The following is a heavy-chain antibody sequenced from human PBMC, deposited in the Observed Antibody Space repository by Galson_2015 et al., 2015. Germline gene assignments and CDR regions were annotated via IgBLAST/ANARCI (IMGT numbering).Heavy chain of an antibody. CDR3: ARRKFPGGEALPDAFDI. D-gene: IGHD3-16*01. J-gene: IGHJ3*02. CDR1: GYSFPSYW. CDR2: IYPGDSDT. Sequence: QSGAEVKKPGESLKISCKGSGYSFPSYWIGWVRQMPGKGLEWMGIIYPGDSDTRYSPSFQGQVTISADKSISTAYLQWSSLKASDTAMYYCARRKFPGGEALPDAFDIWGQGTMVTVSS. V-gene: IGHV5-51*01.